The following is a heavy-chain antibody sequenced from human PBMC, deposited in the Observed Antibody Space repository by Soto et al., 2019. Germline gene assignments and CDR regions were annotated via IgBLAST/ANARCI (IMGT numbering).Heavy chain of an antibody. Sequence: ASVKVSCKASGGFNNYAISWVRQAPGQGLERMGVFIPELGTSNYAQRFQGRVTITVDKATNAAYLNLTTLTSEDTAIYYCARTSMNRIDYWGQGDLVTVSS. V-gene: IGHV1-69*06. CDR3: ARTSMNRIDY. CDR2: FIPELGTS. J-gene: IGHJ4*02. CDR1: GGFNNYA.